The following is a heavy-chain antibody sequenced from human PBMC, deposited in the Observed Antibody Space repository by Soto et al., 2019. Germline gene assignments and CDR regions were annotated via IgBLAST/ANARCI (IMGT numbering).Heavy chain of an antibody. V-gene: IGHV4-34*01. CDR2: INHSGST. J-gene: IGHJ6*02. D-gene: IGHD3-22*01. Sequence: PSENLSLTCAVYGGSFSGYYWSWIRQPPGKGLEWIGEINHSGSTNYNPSLKSRVTISVDTSKNQFSLKLSSVTAADTAVYYCEGVDSSGYSDYYYGMDVWGQGTTVRVSS. CDR1: GGSFSGYY. CDR3: EGVDSSGYSDYYYGMDV.